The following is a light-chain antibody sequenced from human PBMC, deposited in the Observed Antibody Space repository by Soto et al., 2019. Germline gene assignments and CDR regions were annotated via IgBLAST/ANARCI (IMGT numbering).Light chain of an antibody. V-gene: IGLV2-14*01. CDR2: EVS. J-gene: IGLJ3*02. CDR1: NGDIGGHNY. Sequence: QSALTQPASVSGSPGQSITISCTGTNGDIGGHNYVSWYQQHPGKAPKLMIYEVSNRPSGVSNRLSGSKSGNTASLTISGLQAEDEADYYCSSYISSSIRVFGGGTKLTVL. CDR3: SSYISSSIRV.